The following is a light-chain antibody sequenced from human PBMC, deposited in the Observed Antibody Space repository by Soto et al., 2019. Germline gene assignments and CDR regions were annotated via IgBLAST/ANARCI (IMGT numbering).Light chain of an antibody. CDR1: HSDLGAGYG. CDR3: QSFDSSRIGLL. Sequence: QSVLTQPPSVTGAPGQRVTISCTGSHSDLGAGYGVHWYQQFPHSAPKLLIYDTTNRPSGVPDRFSGSRSGTSASLAITGLQAEDEADYYCQSFDSSRIGLLFGGGTQLTVL. J-gene: IGLJ2*01. CDR2: DTT. V-gene: IGLV1-40*01.